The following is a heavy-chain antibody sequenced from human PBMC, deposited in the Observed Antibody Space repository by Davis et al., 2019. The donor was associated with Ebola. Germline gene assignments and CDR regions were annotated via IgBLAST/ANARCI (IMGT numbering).Heavy chain of an antibody. V-gene: IGHV4-39*01. CDR1: SGSTSSSGSY. CDR3: AGAFDI. Sequence: MPSETLSLTCPVSSGSTSSSGSYWGWIRQPPGKGLEWIGSIYYSGSTYYNQSLKSRVTISIDTSKNQFSLKLSSVTAADTAVYYCAGAFDIWGPGTMVTVSS. CDR2: IYYSGST. J-gene: IGHJ3*02.